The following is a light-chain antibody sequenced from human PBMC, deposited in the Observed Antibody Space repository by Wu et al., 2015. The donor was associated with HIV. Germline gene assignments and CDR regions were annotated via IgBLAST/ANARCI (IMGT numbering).Light chain of an antibody. Sequence: DILLTQSPATLSLSPGERTTLSCRASQSVNWYLAWFQQKPGQVPRLLIYNSANRATGIPGRFSGSGSGTDFTLTINSLEPEDFAVYYCQQRSGWPWTFGQGTKVEIK. J-gene: IGKJ1*01. CDR2: NSA. CDR3: QQRSGWPWT. V-gene: IGKV3-11*01. CDR1: QSVNWY.